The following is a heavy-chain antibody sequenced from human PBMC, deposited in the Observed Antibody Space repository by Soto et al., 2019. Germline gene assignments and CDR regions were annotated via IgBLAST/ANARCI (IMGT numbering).Heavy chain of an antibody. CDR2: ISGSGGST. Sequence: GGSLRLSCAASGFTFSSDAMSWVRQAPGKGLECVSGISGSGGSTYYADSVKGRFTISRDNSKNTLYLQMNSLRAEDTAVYYCAKEGGITIFGVVPNSDYGMDVWGQGATVTVSS. J-gene: IGHJ6*02. V-gene: IGHV3-23*01. CDR3: AKEGGITIFGVVPNSDYGMDV. D-gene: IGHD3-3*01. CDR1: GFTFSSDA.